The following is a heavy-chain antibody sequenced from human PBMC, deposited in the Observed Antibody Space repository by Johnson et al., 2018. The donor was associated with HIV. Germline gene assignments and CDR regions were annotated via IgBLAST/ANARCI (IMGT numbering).Heavy chain of an antibody. CDR2: IGAAGDT. D-gene: IGHD3-3*01. Sequence: VQLVESGGGLVQPGESLRLSCAASGFTFSTYDMHWVHQTTGKGLEWVSAIGAAGDTYYADSVKGRFTISRENAKNSLYLQMNTLRAGDTALYYCARVAADRSGYYRDAFDLWGQGTLVTVSS. V-gene: IGHV3-13*01. CDR1: GFTFSTYD. J-gene: IGHJ3*01. CDR3: ARVAADRSGYYRDAFDL.